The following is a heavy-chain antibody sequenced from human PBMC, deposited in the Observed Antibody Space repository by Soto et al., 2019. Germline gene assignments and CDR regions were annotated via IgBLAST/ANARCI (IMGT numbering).Heavy chain of an antibody. J-gene: IGHJ6*02. Sequence: SVKVSCKASGGTFSSYAISWVRQAPGQGLEWMGGIIPIFGTANYAQKFQGRVTITADESTSTAYMELSSLRSEDTAVYYCARDRGVVPAAAPHYYYYGMDVWGQGTTVTVSS. CDR2: IIPIFGTA. CDR1: GGTFSSYA. CDR3: ARDRGVVPAAAPHYYYYGMDV. D-gene: IGHD2-2*01. V-gene: IGHV1-69*13.